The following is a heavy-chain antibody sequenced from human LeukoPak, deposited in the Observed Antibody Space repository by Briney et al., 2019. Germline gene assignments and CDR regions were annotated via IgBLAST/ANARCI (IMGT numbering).Heavy chain of an antibody. V-gene: IGHV3-23*01. CDR1: GFTFNNYA. CDR2: ISGSGGST. CDR3: AKTPGITGTTLKTHFDY. Sequence: PGGFLRLSCAASGFTFNNYAMSWVRQAPGKGLEWVSAISGSGGSTYYADSVKGRFTISRDNSKNTLYLEMNSLRAEDTAVYYCAKTPGITGTTLKTHFDYWGQGTLVTVSS. D-gene: IGHD1-20*01. J-gene: IGHJ4*02.